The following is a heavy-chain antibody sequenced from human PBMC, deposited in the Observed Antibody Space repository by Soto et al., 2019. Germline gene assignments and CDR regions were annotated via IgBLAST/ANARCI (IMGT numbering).Heavy chain of an antibody. CDR3: ANPSGYYFGLGSHDEASDM. CDR1: GFTFSGFG. CDR2: ISKDGSKK. Sequence: GESLKISCAASGFTFSGFGMHWVRQAPGKGLQWVAGISKDGSKKYYADSVKGRFTISRDNSKKTLYLQMNSLRAEDTAVYYCANPSGYYFGLGSHDEASDMWGQGTGVTVSS. J-gene: IGHJ3*02. V-gene: IGHV3-30*18. D-gene: IGHD3-10*01.